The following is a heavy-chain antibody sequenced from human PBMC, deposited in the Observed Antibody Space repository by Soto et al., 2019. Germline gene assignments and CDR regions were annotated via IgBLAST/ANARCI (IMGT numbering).Heavy chain of an antibody. Sequence: ASVKVSCKASGYTFTSYYMHWARQAPGHGLEWMGVINPSGGATSYEQKFQGRVTMTRDTSTNTIYVELSSLRSEDTAVYYCARDSNHDILTGYTYFDYWGQGTLVTVSS. CDR3: ARDSNHDILTGYTYFDY. V-gene: IGHV1-46*03. D-gene: IGHD3-9*01. J-gene: IGHJ4*02. CDR2: INPSGGAT. CDR1: GYTFTSYY.